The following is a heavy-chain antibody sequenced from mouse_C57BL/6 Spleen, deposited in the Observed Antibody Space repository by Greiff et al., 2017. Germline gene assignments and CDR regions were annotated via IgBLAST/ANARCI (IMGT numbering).Heavy chain of an antibody. V-gene: IGHV3-6*01. D-gene: IGHD1-1*01. Sequence: VQLKESGPGLVKPSQSLSLTCSVTGYSITSGYYWNWIRQFPGNKLEWMGYISYDGSNNYNPSLKNRISITRDTSKNQFFLKLNSVTTEDTATYYCARGATTVVATGFDYWGQGTTLTVSS. CDR3: ARGATTVVATGFDY. J-gene: IGHJ2*01. CDR2: ISYDGSN. CDR1: GYSITSGYY.